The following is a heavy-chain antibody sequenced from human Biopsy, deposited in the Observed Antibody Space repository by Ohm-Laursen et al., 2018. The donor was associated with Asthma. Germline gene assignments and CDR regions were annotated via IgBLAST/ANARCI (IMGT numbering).Heavy chain of an antibody. Sequence: SLRLSCAASGFTFSSYALSWVRQAPEKGLEWVSGISGDAQRTYYEDSVKGRFTISRDNSKNTIYLQLNSLRAEDTAVYYCAKDWKSLYVQYFFEYWGQGTLVTVSS. V-gene: IGHV3-23*01. CDR3: AKDWKSLYVQYFFEY. D-gene: IGHD5/OR15-5a*01. CDR1: GFTFSSYA. J-gene: IGHJ4*02. CDR2: ISGDAQRT.